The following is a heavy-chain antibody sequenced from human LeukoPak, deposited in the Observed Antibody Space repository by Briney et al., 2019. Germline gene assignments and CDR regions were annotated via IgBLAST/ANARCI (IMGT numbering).Heavy chain of an antibody. Sequence: GASVKVSCKASGYTFTSYDINWVRQATGQGLEWMGWMNPNSGNTGYAQKFQGRVTMTRNTSISTAYMELSSLRVEDTAVYFCAKEGGSTWLRHFDYWGLGTLVTVSS. CDR1: GYTFTSYD. CDR2: MNPNSGNT. V-gene: IGHV1-8*01. CDR3: AKEGGSTWLRHFDY. D-gene: IGHD6-13*01. J-gene: IGHJ4*02.